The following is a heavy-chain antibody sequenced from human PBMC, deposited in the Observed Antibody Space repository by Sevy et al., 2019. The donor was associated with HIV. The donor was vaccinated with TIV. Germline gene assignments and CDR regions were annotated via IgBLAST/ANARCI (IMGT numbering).Heavy chain of an antibody. D-gene: IGHD3-16*01. V-gene: IGHV3-21*01. CDR1: GFTFSSYS. J-gene: IGHJ4*02. Sequence: GGSLRLSCAASGFTFSSYSMNWVRQAPGKGLEWVSSISSSSSYIYYADSVKGRFTISRDNAKNSLYLQMNSLRAEDTVVYYCARDFLTYYDYVWGSYSYWGQGTLVTVSS. CDR3: ARDFLTYYDYVWGSYSY. CDR2: ISSSSSYI.